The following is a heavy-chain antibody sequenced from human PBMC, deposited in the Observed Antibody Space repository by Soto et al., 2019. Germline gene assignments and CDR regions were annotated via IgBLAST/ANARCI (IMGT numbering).Heavy chain of an antibody. D-gene: IGHD2-15*01. Sequence: QLQLRESGPGLVQPSGTLSLTCDVSGDSLTNNHWWSWVRQAPGKGLEWIGEIWHTGRPNYNPSLKSRVAISIAKSKNQFSLKLRSVTAADTAVYYCVRDSRTGCSSINCYMHWGQGTLVTVSS. CDR3: VRDSRTGCSSINCYMH. CDR2: IWHTGRP. CDR1: GDSLTNNHW. J-gene: IGHJ4*02. V-gene: IGHV4-4*02.